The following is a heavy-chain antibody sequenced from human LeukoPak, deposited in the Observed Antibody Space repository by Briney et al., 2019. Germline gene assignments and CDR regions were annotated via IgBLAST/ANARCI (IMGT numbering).Heavy chain of an antibody. D-gene: IGHD6-25*01. CDR2: IIPIFGTA. J-gene: IGHJ4*02. Sequence: GASVKVSCKASGGTFISYAISWVRQAPGQGLGWMGGIIPIFGTANYAQKFQGRVTITADESTSTAYMELSSLRSEDTAVYYCARVPDGSSGFDYWGQGTLVTVSS. CDR1: GGTFISYA. CDR3: ARVPDGSSGFDY. V-gene: IGHV1-69*13.